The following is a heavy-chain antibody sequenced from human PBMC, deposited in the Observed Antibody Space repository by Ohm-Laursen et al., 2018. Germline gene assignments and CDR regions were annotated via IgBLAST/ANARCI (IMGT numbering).Heavy chain of an antibody. D-gene: IGHD2-15*01. Sequence: SLRLSCAASGFTFSSYAMSWVRQAPGKGLEWVSAISGSGGSTYYADSVKGRFTISRDNSKNTLYLQMNSLRAEDTAVYYCARVSCSGGSCYFGVDYWGQGTLVTVSS. V-gene: IGHV3-23*01. CDR3: ARVSCSGGSCYFGVDY. J-gene: IGHJ4*02. CDR2: ISGSGGST. CDR1: GFTFSSYA.